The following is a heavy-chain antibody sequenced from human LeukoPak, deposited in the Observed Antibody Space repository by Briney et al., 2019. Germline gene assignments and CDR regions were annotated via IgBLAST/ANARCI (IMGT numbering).Heavy chain of an antibody. CDR1: GFTFADYA. CDR2: ISWNSGSI. Sequence: GGSLRLSCAASGFTFADYAMHWVRQAPGKGLEWVSGISWNSGSIGYADSVKGRFTISRDNAKNSLYLQMNSLRAEDTALYYCAKGATIFGVVIIYFDYWGQGTLVTVSS. V-gene: IGHV3-9*01. J-gene: IGHJ4*02. CDR3: AKGATIFGVVIIYFDY. D-gene: IGHD3-3*01.